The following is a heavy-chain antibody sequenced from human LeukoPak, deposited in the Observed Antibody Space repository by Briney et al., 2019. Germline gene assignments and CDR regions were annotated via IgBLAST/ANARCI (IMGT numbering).Heavy chain of an antibody. Sequence: PSETLSLTCTVSGGSISSGGYYWSWIRQHPGKGLEWIGYIYYSGSTYYNPSLKSRVTISVDTSKNQFSLKLSSVTAADTAVYYCARSPLTATYAAAGYHFDYWGQGTLVTVSS. V-gene: IGHV4-31*03. CDR3: ARSPLTATYAAAGYHFDY. CDR2: IYYSGST. CDR1: GGSISSGGYY. J-gene: IGHJ4*02. D-gene: IGHD6-13*01.